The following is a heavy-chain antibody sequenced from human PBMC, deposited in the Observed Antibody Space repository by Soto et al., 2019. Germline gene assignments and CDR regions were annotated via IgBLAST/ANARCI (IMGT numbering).Heavy chain of an antibody. D-gene: IGHD2-2*01. V-gene: IGHV6-1*01. CDR1: GDSVSSNSAA. CDR3: ATGYCSSTSCFMGGHNYYGMDV. J-gene: IGHJ6*02. CDR2: TYYRSKWYN. Sequence: SQTLSPTCAISGDSVSSNSAAWNWIRQSPSRGLEWLGRTYYRSKWYNDYAVSVKSRITINPDTSKNQFSLQLNSVTPEDTAVYYCATGYCSSTSCFMGGHNYYGMDVWGQGTTVTVSS.